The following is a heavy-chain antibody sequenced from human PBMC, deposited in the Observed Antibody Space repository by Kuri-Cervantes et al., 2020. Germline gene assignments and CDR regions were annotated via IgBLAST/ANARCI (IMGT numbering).Heavy chain of an antibody. V-gene: IGHV3-66*04. J-gene: IGHJ3*02. CDR1: GFTVSSNY. D-gene: IGHD3-22*01. CDR2: IYSGGST. Sequence: GGSLRLSCAASGFTVSSNYMSWVRQAPGKGLEWVSVIYSGGSTYYADSVKGRFTISRDNSKNTLYLQMNSLRAEDTAVYYCAIHRKAYYYDSSGRKNAFDIWGQGTMVTVSS. CDR3: AIHRKAYYYDSSGRKNAFDI.